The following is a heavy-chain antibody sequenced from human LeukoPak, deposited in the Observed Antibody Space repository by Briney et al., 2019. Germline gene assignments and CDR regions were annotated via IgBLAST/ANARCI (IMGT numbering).Heavy chain of an antibody. Sequence: GGSLRLSCAASGFTVSSNYMSWVRQAPGKGLEWVSVIYSGGSTYYADPVKGRFTISRDNSKNTLYLQMNSLRAEDTAVYYCAREDSPGVFDYWGQGTLVTVSS. CDR3: AREDSPGVFDY. CDR1: GFTVSSNY. V-gene: IGHV3-53*01. CDR2: IYSGGST. J-gene: IGHJ4*02. D-gene: IGHD2-15*01.